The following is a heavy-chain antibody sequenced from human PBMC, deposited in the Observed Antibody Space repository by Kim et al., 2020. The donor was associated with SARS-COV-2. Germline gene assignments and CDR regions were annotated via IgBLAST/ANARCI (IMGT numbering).Heavy chain of an antibody. Sequence: RVTISVDTSKNQFSLKLSSVTAADTAVYYCARGLLYDYYGSGSYLGAFDIWGQGTMVTVSS. J-gene: IGHJ3*02. V-gene: IGHV4-31*02. D-gene: IGHD3-10*01. CDR3: ARGLLYDYYGSGSYLGAFDI.